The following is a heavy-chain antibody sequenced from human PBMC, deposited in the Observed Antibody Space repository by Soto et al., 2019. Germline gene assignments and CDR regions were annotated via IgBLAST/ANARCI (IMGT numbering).Heavy chain of an antibody. CDR2: ISYDGSNK. CDR1: GFTLRSYA. V-gene: IGHV3-30*04. Sequence: QVQLVESGGGVVQPGRSLRLSCAVSGFTLRSYAMHWVRQAPGKGLEWVAVISYDGSNKYYADSVKGRFTISRDNSKNTLYLQMSSLTTDDTAVYYCAMVRAVAVPFDYWGQGTLVTVSS. D-gene: IGHD6-19*01. CDR3: AMVRAVAVPFDY. J-gene: IGHJ4*02.